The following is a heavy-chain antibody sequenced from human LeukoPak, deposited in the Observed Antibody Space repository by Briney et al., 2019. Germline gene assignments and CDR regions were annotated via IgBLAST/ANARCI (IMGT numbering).Heavy chain of an antibody. CDR1: GFTFSTYA. CDR2: ISYDGSNK. V-gene: IGHV3-30*04. J-gene: IGHJ6*02. D-gene: IGHD6-6*01. Sequence: GGSLRLSCAASGFTFSTYAMHWVRQAPGKGLEWVAVISYDGSNKYYADSVKGRFTISRDNSKNTLYLQMNSLRAEDTAVYYCARDGDWLAARLNYYGMDVWGQGTTVTVSS. CDR3: ARDGDWLAARLNYYGMDV.